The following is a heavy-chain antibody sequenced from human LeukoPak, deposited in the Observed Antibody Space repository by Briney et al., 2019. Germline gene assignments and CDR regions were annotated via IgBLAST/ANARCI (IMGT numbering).Heavy chain of an antibody. CDR1: GYGFTSHY. J-gene: IGHJ4*02. CDR3: ARVSIVATISRRFDY. D-gene: IGHD5-12*01. Sequence: ASVKVSCKASGYGFTSHYMHWVRQAPGQGLEWMGLINPSGSSTLYAQKFQGRVTMTRDMSTTTDYMELSSLRSEDTAVYYCARVSIVATISRRFDYWGQGTLVTVSP. V-gene: IGHV1-46*01. CDR2: INPSGSST.